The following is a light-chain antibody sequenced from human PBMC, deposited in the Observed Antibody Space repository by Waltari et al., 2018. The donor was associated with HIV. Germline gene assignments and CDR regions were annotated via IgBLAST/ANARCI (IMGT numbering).Light chain of an antibody. J-gene: IGKJ1*01. CDR2: LGS. V-gene: IGKV2-28*01. CDR3: MQPLQTPWT. Sequence: DIVMTQSPLSLPVTPGEPASISSRSSQSLLHSNGYTHLDWYLQKPGQSPQLLIYLGSNRASGVPERFSGSGSGTNFTLRIGRVAAEDVGVYYCMQPLQTPWTFGQGTKVEIK. CDR1: QSLLHSNGYTH.